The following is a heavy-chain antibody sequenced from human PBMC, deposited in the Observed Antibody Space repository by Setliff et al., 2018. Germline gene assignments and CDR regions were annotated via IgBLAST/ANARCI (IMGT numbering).Heavy chain of an antibody. J-gene: IGHJ5*02. CDR3: ARVGSKPQLGWFDP. D-gene: IGHD1-26*01. Sequence: GGSLRLSCVTSGFTFSTYWMHWVRQAPGQGLVWVARISTDGSSITYADSVKGRFTISRDNARNTLYLQMNSLTAEDTAVYYCARVGSKPQLGWFDPWGQGTLDTVSS. CDR1: GFTFSTYW. V-gene: IGHV3-74*03. CDR2: ISTDGSSI.